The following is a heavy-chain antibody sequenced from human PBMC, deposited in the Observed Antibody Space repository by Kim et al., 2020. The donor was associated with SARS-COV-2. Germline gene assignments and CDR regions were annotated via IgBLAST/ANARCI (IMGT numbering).Heavy chain of an antibody. CDR1: GFIFSNYA. CDR2: ISGSGDRT. V-gene: IGHV3-23*01. CDR3: AKHWGSGTYYNYFAY. Sequence: GGSLRLSCAGSGFIFSNYAVSWVRQAPGKGLEWVSAISGSGDRTFYTDSVRGRVTISRDNSKNTVYLQLNGLRVEDAAVYYCAKHWGSGTYYNYFAYWGQGSLVTVSS. D-gene: IGHD3-10*01. J-gene: IGHJ4*02.